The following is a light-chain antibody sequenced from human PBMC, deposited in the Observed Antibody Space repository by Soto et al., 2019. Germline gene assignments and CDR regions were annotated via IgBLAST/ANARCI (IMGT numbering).Light chain of an antibody. J-gene: IGKJ1*01. Sequence: EIVLTQSPGTLSLSPGERATLSCRASQVVSRGYLAWYHQKPGRAPRLLIYGVSTRATGIPVRFSGSGSGTDFNLTISRLQTEDFAVYLCHQDFNLTWTVGQGTKVDIK. CDR1: QVVSRGY. CDR2: GVS. CDR3: HQDFNLTWT. V-gene: IGKV3-20*01.